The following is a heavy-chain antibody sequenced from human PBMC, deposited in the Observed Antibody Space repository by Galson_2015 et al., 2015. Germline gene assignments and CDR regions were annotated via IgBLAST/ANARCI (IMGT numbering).Heavy chain of an antibody. CDR2: ISSTTTYI. CDR3: ARQIVDYDCRSWYYPTNFDY. D-gene: IGHD3-3*01. J-gene: IGHJ4*02. V-gene: IGHV3-21*01. CDR1: EFTFSSYY. Sequence: SLRLSCAASEFTFSSYYMSWVRQAPGKGLEWVSSISSTTTYIYYADSVKGRFTISGDNAKNSLYLQMNSLGDEDTAVYYCARQIVDYDCRSWYYPTNFDYWGQRTLVTVSS.